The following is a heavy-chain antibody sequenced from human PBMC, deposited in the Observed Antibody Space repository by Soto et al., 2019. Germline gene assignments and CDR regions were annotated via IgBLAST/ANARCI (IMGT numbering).Heavy chain of an antibody. CDR3: ARSRVRGVIIGGRYYYYGMDV. CDR2: IYYSGST. D-gene: IGHD3-10*01. V-gene: IGHV4-39*01. J-gene: IGHJ6*02. Sequence: TSETLSLTCTVSGGSISSSSYYWGWIRQPPGKGLEWIGSIYYSGSTYYNPSLKSRVTISVDTSKNQFSLKLSSVTAADTAVYYCARSRVRGVIIGGRYYYYGMDVWGQGTTVTVS. CDR1: GGSISSSSYY.